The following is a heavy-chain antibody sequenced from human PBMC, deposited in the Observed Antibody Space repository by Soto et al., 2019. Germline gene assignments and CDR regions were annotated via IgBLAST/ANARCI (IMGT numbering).Heavy chain of an antibody. Sequence: QVQLQESGPGLVKPSQTLSLTCTVSGGSISSGGYYWSWIRQHPGKGLEWIGYIYYSGNTYYNPSLKSRVTISVDTSKNQFSMKLSSVTAAVTAVYYCASCSGVSCYSLAFTIWGQWTMVTVSS. CDR1: GGSISSGGYY. V-gene: IGHV4-31*03. J-gene: IGHJ3*02. CDR3: ASCSGVSCYSLAFTI. CDR2: IYYSGNT. D-gene: IGHD2-15*01.